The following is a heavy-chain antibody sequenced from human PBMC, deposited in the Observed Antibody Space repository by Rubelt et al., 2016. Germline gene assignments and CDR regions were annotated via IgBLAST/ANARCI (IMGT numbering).Heavy chain of an antibody. J-gene: IGHJ3*01. CDR1: GGSFSGYY. V-gene: IGHV4-34*01. CDR3: ARSLDDELPTFKAFNV. CDR2: INHGGSI. D-gene: IGHD1-1*01. Sequence: QVQLQQWGAGLLKPSETLSLTCAVYGGSFSGYYWSWIRQAPGKGLEWIGEINHGGSINHNWSLKSRVAISVDTSKQQVSLKVTSVTAADTAIHYCARSLDDELPTFKAFNVGGPGIKVTVSS.